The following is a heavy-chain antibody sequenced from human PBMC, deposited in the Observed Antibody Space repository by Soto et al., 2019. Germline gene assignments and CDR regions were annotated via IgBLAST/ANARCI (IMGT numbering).Heavy chain of an antibody. Sequence: EVQLVQSGAEVKKPGESLKISCKGSGYSFTSYWIGWVRQMPGKGLEWMGIICPGDSDTRYSPSFQGQVTISADKSISTAYLQWSSLKASDTAMYYCARLRMRYSGYVPFDYWGQGTLVTVSS. CDR1: GYSFTSYW. J-gene: IGHJ4*02. V-gene: IGHV5-51*03. CDR2: ICPGDSDT. D-gene: IGHD5-12*01. CDR3: ARLRMRYSGYVPFDY.